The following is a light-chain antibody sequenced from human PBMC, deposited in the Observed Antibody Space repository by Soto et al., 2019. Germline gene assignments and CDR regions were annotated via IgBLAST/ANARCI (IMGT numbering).Light chain of an antibody. V-gene: IGKV3-15*01. CDR2: DAS. J-gene: IGKJ1*01. CDR3: QHYNNRPPVT. CDR1: QSVRTN. Sequence: IVMTQSPATLSVSPGERATLSCRASQSVRTNLAWYQHKPGQAPRLLIYDASTRAAGIPARFSGSGSGAEFTLTISSLQSEDFAVYYCQHYNNRPPVTFGQGTKVEI.